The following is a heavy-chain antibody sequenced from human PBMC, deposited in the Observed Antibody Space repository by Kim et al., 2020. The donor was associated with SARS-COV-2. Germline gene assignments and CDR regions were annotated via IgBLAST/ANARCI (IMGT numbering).Heavy chain of an antibody. V-gene: IGHV3-66*02. D-gene: IGHD1-26*01. Sequence: GGSLRLFCAASGFTVSSNYMSWVRQAPGKGLEWVSIIYSGGYTSYADSVKGRFTISRDNSKNTLYLQMNSLRADDTSVYYCARGASGSYSQDYGMDVWGQGTTVTVSS. CDR1: GFTVSSNY. CDR3: ARGASGSYSQDYGMDV. CDR2: IYSGGYT. J-gene: IGHJ6*02.